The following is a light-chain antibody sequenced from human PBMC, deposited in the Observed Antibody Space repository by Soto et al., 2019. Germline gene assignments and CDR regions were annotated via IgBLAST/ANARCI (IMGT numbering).Light chain of an antibody. CDR2: EVT. CDR1: SSDVGAYNF. J-gene: IGLJ1*01. CDR3: SSYTTSAPYV. Sequence: QSALTQPRSVSGSPGQSVTISCTGTSSDVGAYNFVSWYQHHPGRAPKLIIYEVTIRPSGVSNRFSGSKSGNTASLTISGLQAEDEADYYCSSYTTSAPYVFGSGTKLTVL. V-gene: IGLV2-14*01.